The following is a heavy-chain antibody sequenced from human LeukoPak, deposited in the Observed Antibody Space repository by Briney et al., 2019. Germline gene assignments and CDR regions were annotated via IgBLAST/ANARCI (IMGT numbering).Heavy chain of an antibody. CDR1: GGTFSSYA. V-gene: IGHV1-69*01. J-gene: IGHJ6*03. Sequence: GASVKVSCKASGGTFSSYAISWVRQAPGQGLEWMGGIIPIFGTANYAQKFQGRVTITADESTSTAYMELSSLRSEDTAVYYCAREHYDFWSGYYTPRYYYYYMDVWGKGTTVTVSS. D-gene: IGHD3-3*01. CDR3: AREHYDFWSGYYTPRYYYYYMDV. CDR2: IIPIFGTA.